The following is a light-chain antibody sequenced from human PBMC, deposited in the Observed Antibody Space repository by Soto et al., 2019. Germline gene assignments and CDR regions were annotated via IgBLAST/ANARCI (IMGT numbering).Light chain of an antibody. CDR2: DDN. CDR1: STNLAYNS. V-gene: IGLV1-51*01. Sequence: QSVLTQPPSVSAAPGQDVTISCSGSSTNLAYNSLSWYQQLPGTAPKLLIYDDNKRPSGIPARSSGSKSGTSATLGITGLETGDEADYYCGAWDDSLNVYVFGSGTKLTVL. J-gene: IGLJ1*01. CDR3: GAWDDSLNVYV.